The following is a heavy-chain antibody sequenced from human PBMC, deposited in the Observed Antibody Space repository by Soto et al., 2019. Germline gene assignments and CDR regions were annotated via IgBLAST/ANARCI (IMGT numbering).Heavy chain of an antibody. CDR1: GGSFSGYI. Sequence: PSETLSLTCAVSGGSFSGYIWTWIRQTPGKGLQWIGQINHSGSSIYNPSIKNRVTISTMSNNKFSLELSSVTAADTAVYYCARVLRDTGYSYGRPYYYYGMDVWGQGTTVTVSS. V-gene: IGHV4-34*01. D-gene: IGHD5-18*01. J-gene: IGHJ6*02. CDR2: INHSGSS. CDR3: ARVLRDTGYSYGRPYYYYGMDV.